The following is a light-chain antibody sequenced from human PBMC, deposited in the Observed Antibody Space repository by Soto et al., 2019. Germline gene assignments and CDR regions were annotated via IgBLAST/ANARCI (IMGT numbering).Light chain of an antibody. J-gene: IGLJ2*01. CDR2: GND. Sequence: QSVLTQPPSVSGAPGQRVTISCTGSSSNIGADYDVNWYQQSPGTAPKLLIYGNDNRPSGVPDRFSGSKSDTSASLAVTGLQAEDEADYYCQSYDSGLSAVLFGGGTQLTVL. CDR3: QSYDSGLSAVL. V-gene: IGLV1-40*01. CDR1: SSNIGADYD.